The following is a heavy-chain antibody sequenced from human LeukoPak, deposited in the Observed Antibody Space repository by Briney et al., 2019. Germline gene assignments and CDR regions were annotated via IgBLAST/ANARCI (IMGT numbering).Heavy chain of an antibody. J-gene: IGHJ3*02. CDR2: IYPGDSDT. CDR3: ARPHRGGRWYYDAFDI. D-gene: IGHD2-15*01. Sequence: GESLKISCKGFGYNFTSYWIGWVRQMPGKGLEWMGIIYPGDSDTRYSPSFQGQVTISADKSISTAYLQWSSLKASDTAMYYCARPHRGGRWYYDAFDIWGQGTMVTVSS. V-gene: IGHV5-51*01. CDR1: GYNFTSYW.